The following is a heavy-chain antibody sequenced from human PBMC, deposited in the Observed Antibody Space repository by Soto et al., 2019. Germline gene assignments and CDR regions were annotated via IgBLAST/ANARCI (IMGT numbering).Heavy chain of an antibody. Sequence: PSETLSLTCAVYGGSFSGYYWTWIRQPPGTGLEWIGEINHSGSTNYNPSLKSRVTISVDTSKNQFSLKLSSVTAADTAVYHCARGIYDFWSGYLTPSYGMDVWGQGTTVTVSS. V-gene: IGHV4-34*01. CDR1: GGSFSGYY. D-gene: IGHD3-3*01. J-gene: IGHJ6*02. CDR2: INHSGST. CDR3: ARGIYDFWSGYLTPSYGMDV.